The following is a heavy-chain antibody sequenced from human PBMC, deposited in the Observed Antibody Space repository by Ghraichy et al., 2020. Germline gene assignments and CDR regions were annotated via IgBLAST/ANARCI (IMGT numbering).Heavy chain of an antibody. CDR3: ARAGSWILLWPTPQYYYYGMDV. CDR1: GFTFSSYD. D-gene: IGHD5-18*01. Sequence: GGSLRLSCAASGFTFSSYDMHWVRQATGKGLEWVSAIGTAGDTYYPGSVKGRFTISRENAKNSLYLQMNSLRAGDTAVYYCARAGSWILLWPTPQYYYYGMDVWGQGTTVTVSS. CDR2: IGTAGDT. J-gene: IGHJ6*02. V-gene: IGHV3-13*01.